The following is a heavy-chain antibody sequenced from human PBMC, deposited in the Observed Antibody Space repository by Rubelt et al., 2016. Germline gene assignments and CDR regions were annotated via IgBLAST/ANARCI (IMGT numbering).Heavy chain of an antibody. J-gene: IGHJ5*02. V-gene: IGHV3-30*02. CDR1: GFTFSSYG. CDR2: MHYDGNK. D-gene: IGHD2-21*01. CDR3: ARDSLRGSSRWFDP. Sequence: VQLVESGGGLIQPGGSLRLSCAASGFTFSSYGMHWVRQAPNKGLEWVTFMHYDGNKYYADSVKGRFTISRDNSKNTLYLQMNSLRAEDTAVYYCARDSLRGSSRWFDPWGQGTLVTVSS.